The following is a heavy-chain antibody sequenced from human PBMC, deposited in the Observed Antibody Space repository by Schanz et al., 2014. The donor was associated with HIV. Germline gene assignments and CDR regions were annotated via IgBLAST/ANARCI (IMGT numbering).Heavy chain of an antibody. D-gene: IGHD3-22*01. CDR1: GFTFSSYG. V-gene: IGHV3-30*18. CDR2: ISYDGSNK. Sequence: QVQLVESGGGVVQPGRALRLSCAVSGFTFSSYGMHWVRQAPGKGLEWVAVISYDGSNKYYADSVKGRFTISRDNSKNTLYLQMNSLRAEDTAVYYCAKVHTYYYYDSSGYYGYFDYWGQGTLVTVSS. CDR3: AKVHTYYYYDSSGYYGYFDY. J-gene: IGHJ4*02.